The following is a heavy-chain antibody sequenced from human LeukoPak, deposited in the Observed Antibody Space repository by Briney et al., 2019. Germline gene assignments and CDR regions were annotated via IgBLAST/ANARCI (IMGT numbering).Heavy chain of an antibody. Sequence: PGRSLRLSCAASGFTFDDYAMHWVRQAPGKGLEWVSGISWNSGSIGYADSVKGRFTISRDNAKNSLYLQMNSLRAEDTALYYCAKDGLPDLPYCSSTSCYISGGMDVWGQGTTVTVSS. CDR2: ISWNSGSI. CDR1: GFTFDDYA. V-gene: IGHV3-9*01. J-gene: IGHJ6*02. D-gene: IGHD2-2*02. CDR3: AKDGLPDLPYCSSTSCYISGGMDV.